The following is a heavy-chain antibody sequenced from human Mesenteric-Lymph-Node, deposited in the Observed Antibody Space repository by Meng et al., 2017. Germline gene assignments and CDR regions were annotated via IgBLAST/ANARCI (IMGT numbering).Heavy chain of an antibody. CDR1: GFTFSNPA. Sequence: GGSLRLSCAASGFTFSNPAMSWVRQAPGKGLEWVSTISSGGAGTYYADSVKGRFTISRDNSKNTLYLQMNSLRADDTAVYYCAKGGISGSHYIFDSWGQGTLVTVSS. D-gene: IGHD1-26*01. J-gene: IGHJ4*02. CDR3: AKGGISGSHYIFDS. CDR2: ISSGGAGT. V-gene: IGHV3-23*01.